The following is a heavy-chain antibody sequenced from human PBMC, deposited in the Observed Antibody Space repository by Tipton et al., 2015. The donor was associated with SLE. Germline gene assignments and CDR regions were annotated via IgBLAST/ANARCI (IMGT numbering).Heavy chain of an antibody. CDR3: ARDVHHYYYYYMDV. J-gene: IGHJ6*03. CDR2: IYPTGNS. Sequence: TLSLTCSVSGDSITTTNYFWGWIRQPPGKGLEWLAIIYPTGNSYFNPSLKSRVTIALDTSKNQVSLTLNSVIAADTAVYYCARDVHHYYYYYMDVWGKGTTVSVSS. CDR1: GDSITTTNYF. V-gene: IGHV4-39*07.